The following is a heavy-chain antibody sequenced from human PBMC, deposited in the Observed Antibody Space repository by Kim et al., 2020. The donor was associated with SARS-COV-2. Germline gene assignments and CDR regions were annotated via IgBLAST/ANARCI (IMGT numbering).Heavy chain of an antibody. J-gene: IGHJ5*02. CDR2: IYHSGST. D-gene: IGHD2-2*01. CDR3: ARVVPAAPSVPGWFDP. Sequence: SETLSLTCAVSGGSISSGGYSWSWIRQPPGKGLEWIGYIYHSGSTYYNPSLKSRVTISVDRSKNQFSLKLSSVTAADTAVYYCARVVPAAPSVPGWFDPWGQGTLATVSS. CDR1: GGSISSGGYS. V-gene: IGHV4-30-2*01.